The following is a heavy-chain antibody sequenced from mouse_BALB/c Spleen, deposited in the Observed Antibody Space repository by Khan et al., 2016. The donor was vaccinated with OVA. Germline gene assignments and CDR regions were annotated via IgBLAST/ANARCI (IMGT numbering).Heavy chain of an antibody. CDR1: GFTFSNYA. CDR2: ISTGGHYT. J-gene: IGHJ4*01. D-gene: IGHD2-2*01. CDR3: ARSLVDYHAMDY. Sequence: EVELVESGGGLVKPGGSLKLSCSASGFTFSNYAMSWVRQTPEKRLECVATISTGGHYTFYPDRVKGRFTISRDNAKNTLYLQMSSLRSEDTAMYYCARSLVDYHAMDYWGQGTSVTVSS. V-gene: IGHV5-9-3*01.